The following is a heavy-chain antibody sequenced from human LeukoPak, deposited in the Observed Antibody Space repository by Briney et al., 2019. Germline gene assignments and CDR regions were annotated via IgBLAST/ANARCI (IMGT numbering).Heavy chain of an antibody. Sequence: SETLSLTCTVSGGSISSSSYYWGWIRQPPGKGLEWIGSIYYSGSTYCNPSLKSRVTISVDTSKNQFSLKLSSVTAADTAVYYCARGGTSQVLTYWGQGTLVTVSS. J-gene: IGHJ4*02. V-gene: IGHV4-39*07. CDR2: IYYSGST. CDR3: ARGGTSQVLTY. CDR1: GGSISSSSYY.